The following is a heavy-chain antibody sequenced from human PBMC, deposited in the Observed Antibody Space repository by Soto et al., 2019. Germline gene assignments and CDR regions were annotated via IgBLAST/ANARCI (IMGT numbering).Heavy chain of an antibody. CDR2: IYHSGST. CDR1: GGSISSSNW. CDR3: ARETYYYDSSGSDPYWYFDL. Sequence: QVQLQESGPGLVKPSGTLPLTCAVSGGSISSSNWWSWVRQPPGKGLEWIGEIYHSGSTNYNPSLKSRVTISVDKSKNQFSLKLSSVTAADTAVYYCARETYYYDSSGSDPYWYFDLWGRGTLVTVSS. V-gene: IGHV4-4*02. J-gene: IGHJ2*01. D-gene: IGHD3-22*01.